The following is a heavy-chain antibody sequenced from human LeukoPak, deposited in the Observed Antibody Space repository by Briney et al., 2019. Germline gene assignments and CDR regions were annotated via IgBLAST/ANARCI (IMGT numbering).Heavy chain of an antibody. CDR1: GYTFTRYY. J-gene: IGHJ4*02. D-gene: IGHD3-10*01. Sequence: ASVKVSCKASGYTFTRYYMHWVRQAPGQGLEWMGWINPNSGGTNYAQKFQGRVTMTRDTSISTAYMELSRLRSDDTAVYYCARRSLRGVDFDYWGQGTLVTVSS. CDR3: ARRSLRGVDFDY. V-gene: IGHV1-2*02. CDR2: INPNSGGT.